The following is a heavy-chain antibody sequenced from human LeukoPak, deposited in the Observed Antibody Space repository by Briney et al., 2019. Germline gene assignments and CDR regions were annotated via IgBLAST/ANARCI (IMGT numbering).Heavy chain of an antibody. CDR3: ARATRTPYDSSGYVYDY. J-gene: IGHJ4*02. D-gene: IGHD3-22*01. CDR1: GGTFSSYA. V-gene: IGHV1-69*13. CDR2: IIPIFGTA. Sequence: SVKVSCKASGGTFSSYAISWVRQAPGKGLEWMGGIIPIFGTANYAQKFQGRVTITADESTSTAYMELSSLRSEDTAVYYCARATRTPYDSSGYVYDYWGQGTLVTVSS.